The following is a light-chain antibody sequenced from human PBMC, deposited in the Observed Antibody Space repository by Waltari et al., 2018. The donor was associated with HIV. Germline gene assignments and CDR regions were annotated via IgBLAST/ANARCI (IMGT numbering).Light chain of an antibody. CDR2: NAS. CDR3: QQYNNWPPWT. CDR1: QSVSSD. Sequence: EILMTQSPATLSVPPGARVTLSCRASQSVSSDLAWYRQKPGQAPRLLIYNASTRATVLPAMFSGSGSGTYVTLTISSLQSEDFEFYYCQQYNNWPPWTFGQGTKVEIK. J-gene: IGKJ1*01. V-gene: IGKV3-15*01.